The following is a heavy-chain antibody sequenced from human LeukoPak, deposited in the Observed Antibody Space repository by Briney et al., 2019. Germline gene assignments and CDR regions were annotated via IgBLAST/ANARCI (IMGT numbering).Heavy chain of an antibody. V-gene: IGHV5-51*01. CDR2: IYPGDSDT. CDR1: GYGFTSHW. CDR3: AIPMSGHYSSLDY. D-gene: IGHD1-26*01. Sequence: GESLKISCKGSGYGFTSHWIGWVRQMPGKGLEWMGIIYPGDSDTRYSPSFQGQVTITVDKSINTAYLQWSSLKASDTAIYYCAIPMSGHYSSLDYWGQGTLVTVSS. J-gene: IGHJ4*02.